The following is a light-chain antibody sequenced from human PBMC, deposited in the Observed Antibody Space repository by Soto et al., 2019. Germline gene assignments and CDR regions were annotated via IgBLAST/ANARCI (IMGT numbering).Light chain of an antibody. V-gene: IGKV3-15*01. CDR1: QSVSSN. CDR3: QQYNNWLTWT. J-gene: IGKJ1*01. Sequence: IVRAHAPATLSVSPGERATLSFRASQSVSSNLAWYQQKPGQAPRLLIYGASTRATGIQARFSGSGSGTEFTLTISSLQSEDFAVYYCQQYNNWLTWTFGQGTKVDIK. CDR2: GAS.